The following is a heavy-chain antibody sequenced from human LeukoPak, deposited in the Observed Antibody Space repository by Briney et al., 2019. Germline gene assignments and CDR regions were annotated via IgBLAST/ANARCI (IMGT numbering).Heavy chain of an antibody. V-gene: IGHV1-2*02. CDR2: ISPTSGGT. CDR3: ARNIVATTNYDY. J-gene: IGHJ4*02. D-gene: IGHD5-12*01. CDR1: GYTFTGYY. Sequence: ASVKVSCKASGYTFTGYYMHWVRQAPGQGLEWMGWISPTSGGTNYAQKFQGRVTLTWDTSISTAYMELSSLTSEDTAVYYCARNIVATTNYDYWGQGTLVTVSS.